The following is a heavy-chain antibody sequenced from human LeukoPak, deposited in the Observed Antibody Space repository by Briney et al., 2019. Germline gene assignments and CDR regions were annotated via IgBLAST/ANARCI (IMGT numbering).Heavy chain of an antibody. D-gene: IGHD2-2*01. V-gene: IGHV4-30-2*01. J-gene: IGHJ5*02. Sequence: SQTLSLTCAVSGGSISSGGYSWSWIRQPPGTGLEWIGYIYHSGSTYYNPSLKSRVTISVDRSKNQFSLKLSSVTAADTAVYYCARGRFDCSSTSCYRENWFDPWGQGTLVTVSS. CDR3: ARGRFDCSSTSCYRENWFDP. CDR1: GGSISSGGYS. CDR2: IYHSGST.